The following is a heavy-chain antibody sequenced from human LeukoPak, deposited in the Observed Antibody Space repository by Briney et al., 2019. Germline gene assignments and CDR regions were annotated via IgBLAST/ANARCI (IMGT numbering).Heavy chain of an antibody. J-gene: IGHJ3*02. CDR2: IYYSGST. D-gene: IGHD3-10*02. Sequence: SETLSLTCTVSGGSISSYYWSWIRQPPGKGLEWIGYIYYSGSTNYNPSLKSRVTTSVDTSKNQFSLKLSSVTAADTAVYYCARSHYYVDAFDIWGQGTMVTVSS. CDR1: GGSISSYY. V-gene: IGHV4-59*01. CDR3: ARSHYYVDAFDI.